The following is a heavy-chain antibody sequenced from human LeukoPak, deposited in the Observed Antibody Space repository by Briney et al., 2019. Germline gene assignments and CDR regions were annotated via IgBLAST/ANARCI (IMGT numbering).Heavy chain of an antibody. D-gene: IGHD6-19*01. V-gene: IGHV3-23*01. CDR1: GFTFSSFG. CDR3: AKTTYASNSSGWYNHFDY. CDR2: ISGSGGST. Sequence: GTLRLSCAASGFTFSSFGMSWVRPAPGKGLEWVSAISGSGGSTYYADSVKGRFTISRDNSKNTLYLQMNSLRAEDTAVYYCAKTTYASNSSGWYNHFDYWGQGTLVTVSS. J-gene: IGHJ4*02.